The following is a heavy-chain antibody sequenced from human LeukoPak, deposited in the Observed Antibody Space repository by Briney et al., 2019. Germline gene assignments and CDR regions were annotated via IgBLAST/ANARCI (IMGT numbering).Heavy chain of an antibody. J-gene: IGHJ6*02. CDR2: ISGSGGST. CDR1: GFTFNNYA. CDR3: ARSYSNHLFGMDV. V-gene: IGHV3-23*01. Sequence: QSGGSLRLSCAASGFTFNNYAMSWVRQAPGKGLEWVSAISGSGGSTYYADSVKGRFTISRDNSKNTLYLQMNSLRAEDTAVYYCARSYSNHLFGMDVWGQGTTVTVSS. D-gene: IGHD4-11*01.